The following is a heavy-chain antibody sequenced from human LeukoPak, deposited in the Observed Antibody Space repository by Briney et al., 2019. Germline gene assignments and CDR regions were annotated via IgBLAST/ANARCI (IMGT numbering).Heavy chain of an antibody. D-gene: IGHD1-26*01. J-gene: IGHJ4*01. V-gene: IGHV3-48*03. CDR3: ARSSGTYHFDY. CDR2: ISSSGTTI. Sequence: LAGGSLPLPCAASGFLFSSYEMNWVRQAPGKWLEWVSYISSSGTTIYYADSVKGRFTISRDNAKNSLFLQVNSLRAEDTAVYYCARSSGTYHFDYWEEGMLVTVSS. CDR1: GFLFSSYE.